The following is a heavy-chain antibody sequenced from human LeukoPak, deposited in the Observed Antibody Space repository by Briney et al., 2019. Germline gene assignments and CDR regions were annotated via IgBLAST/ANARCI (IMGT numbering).Heavy chain of an antibody. D-gene: IGHD1-26*01. CDR1: RGSISSYF. Sequence: KTSETLSLTCTVSRGSISSYFWSWIRQPAGKGLEWIGRLYTSGNTNYNPSLMSRVTMSVDTSRNQFSLTLTSVTAADTAVYYCARHREIGGGYGGGAFDIWSQGTMVTVSS. CDR2: LYTSGNT. V-gene: IGHV4-4*07. J-gene: IGHJ3*02. CDR3: ARHREIGGGYGGGAFDI.